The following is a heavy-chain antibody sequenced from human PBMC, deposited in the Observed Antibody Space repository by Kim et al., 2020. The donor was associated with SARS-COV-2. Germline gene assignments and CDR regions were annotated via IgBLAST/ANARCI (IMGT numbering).Heavy chain of an antibody. J-gene: IGHJ4*02. D-gene: IGHD1-1*01. V-gene: IGHV6-1*01. CDR3: ARDMEGEDALDY. Sequence: DYAVSVKSRITINPDTSKNQFSLQLNSVTPEDTAVYYCARDMEGEDALDYWGQGTLVTVSS.